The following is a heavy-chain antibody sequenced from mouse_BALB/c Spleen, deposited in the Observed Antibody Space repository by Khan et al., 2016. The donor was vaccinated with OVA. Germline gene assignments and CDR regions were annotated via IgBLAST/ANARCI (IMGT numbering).Heavy chain of an antibody. V-gene: IGHV1S26*01. CDR2: INPSNGYT. Sequence: VQLQESGAELVRPGVSVKISCQGSGYTFTSYTIHWIKLRPGQGLEWIGYINPSNGYTNNNQKFKDKATLTADKYSTTAYMQLSRLTADDAADYNCGRDGAYHRNDGCVAYGGQGTLVTV. CDR1: GYTFTSYT. D-gene: IGHD2-14*01. CDR3: GRDGAYHRNDGCVAY. J-gene: IGHJ3*01.